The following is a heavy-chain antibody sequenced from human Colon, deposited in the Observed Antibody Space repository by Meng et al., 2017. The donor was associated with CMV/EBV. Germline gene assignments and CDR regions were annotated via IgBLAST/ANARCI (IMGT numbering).Heavy chain of an antibody. CDR3: ARESIAMVRGYGMDV. Sequence: GGSLRLSCAASGFTFSNYGMHWVRQAPGKGLEWVASMSTRGLSINYADSVKGRFTISRDNAKNSLYLQMNSLRADDTAVYYCARESIAMVRGYGMDVWGQGTTVTVSS. CDR1: GFTFSNYG. CDR2: MSTRGLSI. J-gene: IGHJ6*02. V-gene: IGHV3-48*04. D-gene: IGHD3-10*01.